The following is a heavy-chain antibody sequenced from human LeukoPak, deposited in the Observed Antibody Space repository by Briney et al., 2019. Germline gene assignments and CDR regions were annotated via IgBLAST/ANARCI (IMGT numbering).Heavy chain of an antibody. J-gene: IGHJ4*02. D-gene: IGHD5-12*01. CDR3: ARGYSGYDPFDY. CDR1: GGSFSGYY. CDR2: INHSGST. V-gene: IGHV4-34*01. Sequence: SETLSLTCAVYGGSFSGYYWSWIRQPPGKGLEWIGEINHSGSTNYNPSLKSRVTISVDTSKNQFSLELSSVTAADTAVYYCARGYSGYDPFDYWGQGTLVTVSS.